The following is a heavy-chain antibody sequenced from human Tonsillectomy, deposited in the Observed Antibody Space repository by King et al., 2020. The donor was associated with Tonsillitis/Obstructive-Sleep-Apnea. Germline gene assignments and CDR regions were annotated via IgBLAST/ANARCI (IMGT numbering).Heavy chain of an antibody. V-gene: IGHV1-69*10. CDR1: GDTFSSYG. J-gene: IGHJ2*01. CDR3: VRLPNYDFWSGYSFDWYFVL. D-gene: IGHD3-3*01. Sequence: QLVQSGAEVKKPGSSVKVSCKASGDTFSSYGVSGVRQAPGQGLEWMGGIIPILGIANYAQKFRGRVTITADKSTSTAYMEVSSLRSEDTAVYYCVRLPNYDFWSGYSFDWYFVLWGRGTLVTVSS. CDR2: IIPILGIA.